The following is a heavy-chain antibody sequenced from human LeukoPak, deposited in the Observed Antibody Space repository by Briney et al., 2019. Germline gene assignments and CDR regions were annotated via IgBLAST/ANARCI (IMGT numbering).Heavy chain of an antibody. D-gene: IGHD2-2*01. J-gene: IGHJ4*02. V-gene: IGHV4-30-2*01. CDR1: GGSISSGGYY. CDR2: IYHSGST. CDR3: ARLYQLPLFDY. Sequence: PSETLSLTCTVSGGSISSGGYYWSWIRQPPGKGLEWIGYIYHSGSTYYNPSLKSRVTISVDRSKNQFSLKLSSVTAADTAVYYCARLYQLPLFDYWGQGTLVTVSS.